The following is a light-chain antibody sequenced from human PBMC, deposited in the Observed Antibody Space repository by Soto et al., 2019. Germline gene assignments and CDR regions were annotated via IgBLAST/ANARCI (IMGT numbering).Light chain of an antibody. Sequence: DLQMTQSPSSLSASVGDRVTITCRASQGIRNDLAWYQQKLGKAPKSLIYDASSLQSGVPSRFSGSGSGTEFTLTISSLQPEDFATYYCLQHNSYPYTFGQGTKLEIK. CDR3: LQHNSYPYT. CDR2: DAS. J-gene: IGKJ2*01. V-gene: IGKV1-17*01. CDR1: QGIRND.